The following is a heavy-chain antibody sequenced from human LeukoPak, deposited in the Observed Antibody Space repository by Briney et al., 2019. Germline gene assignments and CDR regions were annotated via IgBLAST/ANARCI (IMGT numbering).Heavy chain of an antibody. CDR2: ISWNSGSI. J-gene: IGHJ4*02. CDR1: GLTFDDYA. Sequence: PGGSLRLSCAASGLTFDDYAMHWVRQAPGKGLEWVSGISWNSGSIGYADSVKGRFTISRDNAKNSLYLQMNSLRAEDTALYYCAKGYCSSTSCYTPHDYWGQGTLVTVSS. D-gene: IGHD2-2*02. CDR3: AKGYCSSTSCYTPHDY. V-gene: IGHV3-9*01.